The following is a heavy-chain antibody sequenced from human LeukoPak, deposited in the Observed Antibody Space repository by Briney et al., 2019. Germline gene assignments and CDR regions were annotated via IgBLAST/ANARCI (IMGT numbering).Heavy chain of an antibody. Sequence: GASVKVSCKASGHTFTDYYMHWVRQAPGQGFEWMGWINPNSGGTNYAQKFQGRVTMTRDTSISTAYMELSRLRSDDTAVYYCARSRGYYYDSSGYSDYWGQGTLVTVSS. D-gene: IGHD3-22*01. J-gene: IGHJ4*02. V-gene: IGHV1-2*02. CDR3: ARSRGYYYDSSGYSDY. CDR1: GHTFTDYY. CDR2: INPNSGGT.